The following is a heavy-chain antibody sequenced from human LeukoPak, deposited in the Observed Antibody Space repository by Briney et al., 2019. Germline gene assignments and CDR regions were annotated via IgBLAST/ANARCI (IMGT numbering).Heavy chain of an antibody. CDR2: ISTDGYTT. CDR1: GLAFSAYK. Sequence: GGSLRLSCAASGLAFSAYKMHWVRQAPRKGLVWVSRISTDGYTTDYADFVQGRFTISRDNPRSTLYLQMSSLRAEDTAVYYCARKLSGYAPFDCWGQGTLVTVSS. V-gene: IGHV3-74*01. CDR3: ARKLSGYAPFDC. J-gene: IGHJ4*02. D-gene: IGHD5-12*01.